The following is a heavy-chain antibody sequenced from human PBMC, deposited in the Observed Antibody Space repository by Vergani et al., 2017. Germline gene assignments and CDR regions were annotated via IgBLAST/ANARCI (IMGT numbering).Heavy chain of an antibody. Sequence: QVHLVESGGGVVQPGRSLRLSCVVSGFTSSYYGMHWVRQAPGKGLEWVAVTSYDGTQKYYADSVKGRFTISRDNSNSTLYLQMNSLRTEDTAVYYCATKSCGTPGCQIGYFREWGQGTLVTVSS. D-gene: IGHD1-1*01. CDR3: ATKSCGTPGCQIGYFRE. CDR2: TSYDGTQK. CDR1: GFTSSYYG. V-gene: IGHV3-30*03. J-gene: IGHJ1*01.